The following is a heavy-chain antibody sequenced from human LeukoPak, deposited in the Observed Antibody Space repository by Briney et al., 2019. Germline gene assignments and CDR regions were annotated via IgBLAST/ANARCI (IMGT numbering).Heavy chain of an antibody. Sequence: GGSLRLSCAASGFTFSSYSMNWVRQAPGKGLEWVSSISTNSSYIYYADSVKGRFTISRDNARNSLYLQMNSLRAEDTAVYYCARDMTDAFDIWGQGTMVTVS. CDR2: ISTNSSYI. V-gene: IGHV3-21*01. D-gene: IGHD3-16*01. CDR3: ARDMTDAFDI. CDR1: GFTFSSYS. J-gene: IGHJ3*02.